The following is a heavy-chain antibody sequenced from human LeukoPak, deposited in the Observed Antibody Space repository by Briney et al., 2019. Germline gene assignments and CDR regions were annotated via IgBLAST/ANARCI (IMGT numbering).Heavy chain of an antibody. D-gene: IGHD4-17*01. J-gene: IGHJ4*02. CDR3: ARENYGRTDY. Sequence: SQTLSLTCTVSGGSISSGGYYWSWIRQHPGKGLEWIGYIYYSGSTYYNPSLKSRVTISVDTSENQFSLKLSSVTAADTAVYYCARENYGRTDYWGQGTLVTVSS. CDR1: GGSISSGGYY. V-gene: IGHV4-31*03. CDR2: IYYSGST.